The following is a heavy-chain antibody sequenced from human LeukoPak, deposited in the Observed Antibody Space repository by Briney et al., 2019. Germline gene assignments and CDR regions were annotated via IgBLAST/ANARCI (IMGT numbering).Heavy chain of an antibody. D-gene: IGHD2-15*01. CDR2: ISAYNGNT. CDR3: AREALGYCSGGSCHSDYYYYYYMDV. CDR1: GYTFTSYG. Sequence: ASVKVSCKASGYTFTSYGISWVRQAPGQGLEWMGWISAYNGNTNYAQNLQGRVTMTTDTSTSTAYMELRSLRSDDTAVYYCAREALGYCSGGSCHSDYYYYYYMDVWGKGTTVTVSS. J-gene: IGHJ6*03. V-gene: IGHV1-18*01.